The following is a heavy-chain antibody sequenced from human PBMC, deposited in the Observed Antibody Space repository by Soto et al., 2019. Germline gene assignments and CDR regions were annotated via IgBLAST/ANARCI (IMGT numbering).Heavy chain of an antibody. D-gene: IGHD6-13*01. CDR1: GGSISSYY. Sequence: QVQLQESGPGLVKPSETLSLTCTVSGGSISSYYWSWIRQPPGKGLEWIGYIYYSGSTNYNPSLKSRFTIPVDTSKNQFSLKLSSVTAADTAVYYCARVASYSRSWYGSGYYYYDMDVWGKGTTVNVSS. CDR3: ARVASYSRSWYGSGYYYYDMDV. CDR2: IYYSGST. J-gene: IGHJ6*03. V-gene: IGHV4-59*01.